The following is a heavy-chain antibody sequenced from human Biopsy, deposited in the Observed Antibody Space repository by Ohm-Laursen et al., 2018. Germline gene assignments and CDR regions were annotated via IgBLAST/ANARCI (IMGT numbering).Heavy chain of an antibody. CDR2: IDSSAAST. D-gene: IGHD4-17*01. CDR3: ASDLNGDPSAFDY. CDR1: GFTFKNYA. V-gene: IGHV3-23*01. J-gene: IGHJ4*02. Sequence: PRLSCAASGFTFKNYAMNWVRQAPGKGLDWVSSIDSSAASTFYAGSVKGRFTISRDNSKNTLFLQMNSLRAADTAIYYCASDLNGDPSAFDYWGQGTPVTISS.